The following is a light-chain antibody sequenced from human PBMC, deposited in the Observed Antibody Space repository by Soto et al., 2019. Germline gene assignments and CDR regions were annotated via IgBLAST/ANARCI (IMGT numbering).Light chain of an antibody. CDR3: QQYNSNPLT. Sequence: DIQMTQSPSTLSASVGDRVTITCRASQSVSTWLAWYQQKPGKVPKLLIYKAYSLESGVPSRFSGSGSGKASTHTISSLQPDDFETYYCQQYNSNPLTFGGGTKVEIK. CDR2: KAY. J-gene: IGKJ4*01. CDR1: QSVSTW. V-gene: IGKV1-5*03.